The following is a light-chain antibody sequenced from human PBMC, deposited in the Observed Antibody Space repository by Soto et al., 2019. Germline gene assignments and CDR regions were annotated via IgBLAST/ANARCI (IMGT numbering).Light chain of an antibody. CDR1: SSDIGSNT. V-gene: IGLV1-44*01. Sequence: QSVLTQPPSASGTPGQRVTISCSGRSSDIGSNTVNWYQQLPGTAPKLLSYRDNHRPSGIPDRFSGSKSGTSASLDISGLQSGDEADYYCTAWDGSLNVRLFGGGTKLTVL. CDR3: TAWDGSLNVRL. CDR2: RDN. J-gene: IGLJ3*02.